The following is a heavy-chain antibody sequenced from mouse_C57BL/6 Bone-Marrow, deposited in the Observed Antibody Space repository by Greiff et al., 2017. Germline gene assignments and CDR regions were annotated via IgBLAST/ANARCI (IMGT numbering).Heavy chain of an antibody. CDR3: VYYGYDGGL. Sequence: QVQLQQPGAELVRPGSSVKLSCKASGYTFTSYWMHWVKQRPIQGLEWIGNIHPSDSETHYNQKFKDKATLTVDKSSSTAYMQLSSLTSEDSAVYYCVYYGYDGGLWGTGTTVTVSA. V-gene: IGHV1-52*01. D-gene: IGHD2-2*01. CDR2: IHPSDSET. CDR1: GYTFTSYW. J-gene: IGHJ1*03.